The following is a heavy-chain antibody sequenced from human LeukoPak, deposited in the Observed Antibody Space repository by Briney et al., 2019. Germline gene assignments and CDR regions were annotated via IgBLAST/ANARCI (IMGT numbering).Heavy chain of an antibody. V-gene: IGHV1-69*04. Sequence: SVKVSCKASGGTFSSYAISWVRQAPGQGLEWMGRIIPTLGIANYAQKFQGRVTITADKSTSTAYMELSSLRSEDTAVYYCASGDILTGLDYWGQGTLVTVSS. CDR3: ASGDILTGLDY. CDR1: GGTFSSYA. J-gene: IGHJ4*02. CDR2: IIPTLGIA. D-gene: IGHD3-9*01.